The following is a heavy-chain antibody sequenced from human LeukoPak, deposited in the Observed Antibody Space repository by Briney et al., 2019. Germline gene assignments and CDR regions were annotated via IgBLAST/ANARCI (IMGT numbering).Heavy chain of an antibody. CDR2: VSPGGADT. V-gene: IGHV3-23*01. Sequence: GGSLRLSCEASGXTFSSYAMTWVRQVPGQGLDWVSTVSPGGADTYYADSVKGRFTISRGNSKNTLYLQMNSLRAEDTAVYYCARMYDSSGYFYPFDYWGQGTLVTVSS. CDR3: ARMYDSSGYFYPFDY. D-gene: IGHD3-22*01. CDR1: GXTFSSYA. J-gene: IGHJ4*02.